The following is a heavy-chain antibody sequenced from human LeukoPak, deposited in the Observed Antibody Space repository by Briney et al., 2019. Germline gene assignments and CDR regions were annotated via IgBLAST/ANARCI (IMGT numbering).Heavy chain of an antibody. D-gene: IGHD3-10*01. CDR3: ARGRITMVRGVIITSHYYYGMDV. J-gene: IGHJ6*04. CDR1: GVSFSGYY. CDR2: INHSGST. V-gene: IGHV4-34*01. Sequence: SETLSLTCAVYGVSFSGYYWSWIRQPPGKGLEWIAEINHSGSTNYNPSLKSRVTISVDTSKNQFSLKLSSVTAADTAVYYCARGRITMVRGVIITSHYYYGMDVWGKGTTVTVSS.